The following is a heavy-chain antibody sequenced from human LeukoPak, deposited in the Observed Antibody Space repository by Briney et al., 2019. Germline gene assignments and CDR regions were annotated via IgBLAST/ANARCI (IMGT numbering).Heavy chain of an antibody. J-gene: IGHJ4*02. Sequence: GGSLRLSCAASGFTFSNYAMTWVRQAPGKGLEWVSTITGSGYDAYYADSVRGRFSISRDNSKNMLYLQMDSLRAEDTAVYYCAKGATGLRIVGDDWGQGTLVTVSS. CDR1: GFTFSNYA. V-gene: IGHV3-23*01. D-gene: IGHD2-15*01. CDR3: AKGATGLRIVGDD. CDR2: ITGSGYDA.